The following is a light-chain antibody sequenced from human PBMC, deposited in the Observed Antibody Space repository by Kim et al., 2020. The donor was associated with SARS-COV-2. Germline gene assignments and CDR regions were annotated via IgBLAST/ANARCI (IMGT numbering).Light chain of an antibody. V-gene: IGKV3-11*01. CDR1: GSVSTY. CDR2: DAS. CDR3: QQRRKSIT. J-gene: IGKJ5*01. Sequence: SLSTGESATLSCRASGSVSTYLAWHQQKPSQAPSLLISDASNRATGVPVRFSGSGSETDFTLTISSLEPEDFAVYYCQQRRKSITFGQRTRLEIK.